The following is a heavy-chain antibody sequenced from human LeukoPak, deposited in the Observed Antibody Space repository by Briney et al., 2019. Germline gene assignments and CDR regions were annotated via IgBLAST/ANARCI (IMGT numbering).Heavy chain of an antibody. CDR2: IKADNGNT. CDR1: GGTFSSYA. D-gene: IGHD1-1*01. J-gene: IGHJ6*02. V-gene: IGHV1-18*01. Sequence: ASVKVSCKASGGTFSSYAISWVRQAPGQGLEWMGWIKADNGNTDYAQKFQDRVTMTTDTSTTTAYMEVRSLRSEDTAVYYCARVAPTTEGMDVWGQGTTVTVSS. CDR3: ARVAPTTEGMDV.